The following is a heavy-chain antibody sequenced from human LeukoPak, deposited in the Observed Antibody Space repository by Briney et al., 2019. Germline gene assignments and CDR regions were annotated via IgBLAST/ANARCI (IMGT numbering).Heavy chain of an antibody. V-gene: IGHV3-33*06. J-gene: IGHJ4*02. CDR1: GFTFSSYG. Sequence: GGSLRLSCAASGFTFSSYGMHWVRQAPGKGLVGVAVIWYGGSNKYYADSVRGRFTISRDNSKNTLYLQMNSLRAEDTAVYYCAKDYGSGWYYYFDYWGQGTLVTVSS. D-gene: IGHD6-19*01. CDR2: IWYGGSNK. CDR3: AKDYGSGWYYYFDY.